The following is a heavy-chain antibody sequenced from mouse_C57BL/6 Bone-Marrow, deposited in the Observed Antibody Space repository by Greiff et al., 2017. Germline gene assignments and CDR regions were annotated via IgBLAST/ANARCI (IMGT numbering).Heavy chain of an antibody. CDR2: IYPRRGNT. V-gene: IGHV1-81*01. J-gene: IGHJ2*01. Sequence: QVQLQQSGAELARPGASVKLSCKASGYTFTSYGISWVKQRTGQGLEWIGEIYPRRGNTYYNEKFKGKATLTVDKSASTEYMGLRSLTSEDSAVYFCARQYYGSNNDWCQGTTLTVFS. D-gene: IGHD1-1*01. CDR3: ARQYYGSNND. CDR1: GYTFTSYG.